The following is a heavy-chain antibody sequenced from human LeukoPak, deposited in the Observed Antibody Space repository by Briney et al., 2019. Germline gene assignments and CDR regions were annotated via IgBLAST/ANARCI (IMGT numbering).Heavy chain of an antibody. J-gene: IGHJ5*02. D-gene: IGHD6-13*01. Sequence: PSEALSLTCTVSGGSVGSDYWSWIRQPPGKGLDWMRYIYSSGSTKYNPSLKLRVTISLDPSKNQFSLKLSFVTAADTAVYYCARGVAAPGTGGLSWFDPWGQGSLVTVSS. CDR2: IYSSGST. V-gene: IGHV4-59*02. CDR3: ARGVAAPGTGGLSWFDP. CDR1: GGSVGSDY.